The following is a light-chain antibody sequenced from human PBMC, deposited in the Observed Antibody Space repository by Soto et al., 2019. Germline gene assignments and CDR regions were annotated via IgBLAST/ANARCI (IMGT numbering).Light chain of an antibody. V-gene: IGLV2-23*01. J-gene: IGLJ1*01. Sequence: QSVLAQSACESGPPGQSITISCAVTSGFVGCFSLVSWYQQHPGKAPKVMISEGHMRPSGVPDRFSGSTSVNSASLTISGLQADDEADYYCCLYIGATTYVFGTGTKVTVL. CDR1: SGFVGCFSL. CDR2: EGH. CDR3: CLYIGATTYV.